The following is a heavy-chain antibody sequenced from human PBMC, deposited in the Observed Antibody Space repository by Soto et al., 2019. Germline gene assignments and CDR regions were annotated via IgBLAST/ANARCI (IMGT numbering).Heavy chain of an antibody. CDR2: MNPNRGNT. CDR1: GYTFTSYD. J-gene: IGHJ4*02. V-gene: IGHV1-8*01. CDR3: ASTLYGDNVDY. D-gene: IGHD4-17*01. Sequence: QVQLVQSGAEVKKPGASVKVSCKASGYTFTSYDINWVLQATGQGPEWMGWMNPNRGNTGYAQKVQGRVTMTKNTSKITAYMELSSLRSEDTAVFYCASTLYGDNVDYWGQGTLVTVSS.